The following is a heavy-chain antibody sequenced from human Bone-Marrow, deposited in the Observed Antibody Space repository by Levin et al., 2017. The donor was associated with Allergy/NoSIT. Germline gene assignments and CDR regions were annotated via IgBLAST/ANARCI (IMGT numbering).Heavy chain of an antibody. CDR3: TRVVRGVISGL. CDR1: GFTFSGSA. V-gene: IGHV3-73*01. D-gene: IGHD3-10*01. CDR2: IRSKANSYAT. Sequence: LSLPCAASGFTFSGSAIHWVRQASGKGLEWVGRIRSKANSYATEYAASAKGRFTISRDDSKNTAYLQMNSLKTEDTAVYYCTRVVRGVISGLWGQGTLVTVSS. J-gene: IGHJ4*02.